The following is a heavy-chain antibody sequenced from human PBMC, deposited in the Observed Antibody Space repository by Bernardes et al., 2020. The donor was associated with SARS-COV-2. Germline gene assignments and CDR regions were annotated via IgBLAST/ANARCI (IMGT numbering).Heavy chain of an antibody. J-gene: IGHJ4*02. Sequence: ASVKVSCKASGYTFTGYYMHWVRQAPGQGLEWMGWINPNSGGTNYAQKFQGRVTMTRDTSISTAYMELSRLRSDDTAVYYCARDPSKAVTRLDYWGQGNVVTISS. V-gene: IGHV1-2*02. CDR3: ARDPSKAVTRLDY. D-gene: IGHD6-19*01. CDR1: GYTFTGYY. CDR2: INPNSGGT.